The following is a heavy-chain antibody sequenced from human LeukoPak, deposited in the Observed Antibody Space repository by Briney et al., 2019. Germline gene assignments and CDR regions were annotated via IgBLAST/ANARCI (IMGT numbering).Heavy chain of an antibody. CDR3: ARAGPENLNWRYYIDF. CDR2: ISYDGSNK. V-gene: IGHV3-30*04. CDR1: GFTFSSYA. Sequence: GGSLRLSCAASGFTFSSYAMHWVRQAPGKGLEWVAVISYDGSNKYYADSVKGRFTISRDNSKNTLYLQMNSLRAEDTAVYYCARAGPENLNWRYYIDFWGQGILVTVSS. J-gene: IGHJ4*02. D-gene: IGHD1-1*01.